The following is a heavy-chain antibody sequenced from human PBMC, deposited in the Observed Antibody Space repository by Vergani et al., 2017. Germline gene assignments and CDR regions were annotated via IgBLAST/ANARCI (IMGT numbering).Heavy chain of an antibody. Sequence: EVQLLQSRAEVKKPGATLKISCKVSGYTFTDHYMHWVKQAPGKGLEWMGLVDPEDGETIYAEKFKGRVTIAADTSTDTAHLELSSLRSEDTAVYYCATPQTVTTGGMEVWGQGTTVIVSS. CDR3: ATPQTVTTGGMEV. CDR2: VDPEDGET. V-gene: IGHV1-69-2*01. D-gene: IGHD4-17*01. CDR1: GYTFTDHY. J-gene: IGHJ6*02.